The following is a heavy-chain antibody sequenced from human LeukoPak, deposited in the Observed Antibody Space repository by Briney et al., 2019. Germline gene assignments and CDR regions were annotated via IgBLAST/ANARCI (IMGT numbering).Heavy chain of an antibody. J-gene: IGHJ4*02. CDR1: GGSIGSGSYY. CDR3: ARDYGDSPFDY. D-gene: IGHD4-17*01. V-gene: IGHV4-61*02. Sequence: SETLSLTCTVSGGSIGSGSYYWSWIRQPAGKGLEWIGRIYTSGSTNYNPSLRSRVTISVDTSKNQFSLKLSSVTAADTAVYYCARDYGDSPFDYWGQGTLVTVSS. CDR2: IYTSGST.